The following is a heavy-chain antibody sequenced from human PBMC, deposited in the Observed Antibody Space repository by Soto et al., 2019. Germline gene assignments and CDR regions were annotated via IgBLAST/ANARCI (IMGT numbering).Heavy chain of an antibody. Sequence: SETLSLTCTVSVGSISSYYWSWIRQPPGKGLEWIGYIYYSGSTNYNPSLKSRVTISVDTSKNQFSLKLSSVTAADTAVYYCAATYSNYYYYYYGMDVWGQGTTVTVSS. J-gene: IGHJ6*02. CDR2: IYYSGST. CDR3: AATYSNYYYYYYGMDV. CDR1: VGSISSYY. V-gene: IGHV4-59*01. D-gene: IGHD4-4*01.